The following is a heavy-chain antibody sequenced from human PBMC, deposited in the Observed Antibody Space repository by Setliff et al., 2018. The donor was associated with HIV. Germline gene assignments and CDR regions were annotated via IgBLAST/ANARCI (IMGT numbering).Heavy chain of an antibody. CDR2: IFYRGIT. Sequence: SETLSLTCTVSGDSISRGDYYWSWIRQAPGKGLEWIGYIFYRGITYYNPSLQSRVTISIETSKNQFFLNLNSVTAADTAVYYCARDRGGTYRGDSFEYWGQGALVTVSS. CDR3: ARDRGGTYRGDSFEY. J-gene: IGHJ4*02. V-gene: IGHV4-30-4*08. D-gene: IGHD3-16*01. CDR1: GDSISRGDYY.